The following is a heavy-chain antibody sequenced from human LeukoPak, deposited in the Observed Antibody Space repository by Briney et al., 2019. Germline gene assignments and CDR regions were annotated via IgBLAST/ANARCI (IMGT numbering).Heavy chain of an antibody. CDR2: INGDGSST. V-gene: IGHV3-74*01. CDR3: ASRGWYNWFDP. J-gene: IGHJ5*02. Sequence: GGSLRLSCVASGFTFSNYWMHWVRQAPGKGLVWVSRINGDGSSTIYADSVKGRFTISRDNVKNAFYLQMNSLRGEDTAVYYCASRGWYNWFDPWGQGTLVTVSS. CDR1: GFTFSNYW. D-gene: IGHD6-19*01.